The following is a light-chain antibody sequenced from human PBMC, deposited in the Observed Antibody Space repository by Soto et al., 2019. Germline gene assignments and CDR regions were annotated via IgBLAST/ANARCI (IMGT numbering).Light chain of an antibody. CDR1: QSVNIY. Sequence: EIVMTQSPATRSVSPWESATLSCSALQSVNIYVAWYHQTPGQAPRLRIFGASSRATGIPARFSGSGSGTEFNLTISSLQSEDFAVYFWQQYDDWLRLTFGGGTKVDIK. J-gene: IGKJ4*01. V-gene: IGKV3D-15*01. CDR3: QQYDDWLRLT. CDR2: GAS.